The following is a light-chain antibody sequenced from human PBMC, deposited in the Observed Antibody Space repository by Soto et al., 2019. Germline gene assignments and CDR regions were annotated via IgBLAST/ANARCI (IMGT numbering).Light chain of an antibody. J-gene: IGKJ5*01. CDR1: ESVTNY. Sequence: EIVLTQSPATLSLSPGERGTLSCRASESVTNYLAWYQQKPGQAPRLLIYRTSTRATGIPGRFSGSGSGTDFTLTISRLEPEDFAVYYCQQFGSSVTFGQGTRLEIK. CDR2: RTS. CDR3: QQFGSSVT. V-gene: IGKV3-20*01.